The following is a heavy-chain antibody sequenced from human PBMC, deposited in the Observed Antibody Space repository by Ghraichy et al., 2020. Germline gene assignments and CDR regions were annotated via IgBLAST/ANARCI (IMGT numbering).Heavy chain of an antibody. CDR2: IYYSGST. D-gene: IGHD6-19*01. J-gene: IGHJ5*02. V-gene: IGHV4-39*01. CDR3: ARRQWLKQGNWFDP. Sequence: SETLSLTCTVSGGSISSSSYYWGWIRQPPGKGLEWIGSIYYSGSTYYNPSLKSRVTISVDTSKNQFSLKLSSVTAADTAVYYCARRQWLKQGNWFDPWGQGTLVTVSS. CDR1: GGSISSSSYY.